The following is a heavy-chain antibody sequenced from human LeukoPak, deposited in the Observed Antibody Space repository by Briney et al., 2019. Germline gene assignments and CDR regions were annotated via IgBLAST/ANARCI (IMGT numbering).Heavy chain of an antibody. Sequence: EXLSLTCAVYGGSFSGYYWSWVRQPPGKGLEWIGEINHSGSTNYNPSLTSRVTISVDASKNQFSLRLRSVTAADTGVCYCWGSNFWSDYYLNQYFDYLDQGTLAPVSS. CDR2: INHSGST. CDR3: WGSNFWSDYYLNQYFDY. J-gene: IGHJ4*02. D-gene: IGHD3-3*01. CDR1: GGSFSGYY. V-gene: IGHV4-34*01.